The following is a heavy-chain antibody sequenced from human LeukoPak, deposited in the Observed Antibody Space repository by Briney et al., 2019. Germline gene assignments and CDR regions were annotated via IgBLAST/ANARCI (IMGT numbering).Heavy chain of an antibody. V-gene: IGHV3-11*04. CDR1: GFTFSDYY. CDR3: ARGDGLGTVDH. J-gene: IGHJ4*02. D-gene: IGHD3/OR15-3a*01. CDR2: ISSSCRTI. Sequence: PGGSLRLSCAASGFTFSDYYMSWVRQAPGKGLEGVSYISSSCRTIYYADALKGRFTISRDNAKNPLYLQMNSLRAEDPAVYYCARGDGLGTVDHWGQGTLVTVSS.